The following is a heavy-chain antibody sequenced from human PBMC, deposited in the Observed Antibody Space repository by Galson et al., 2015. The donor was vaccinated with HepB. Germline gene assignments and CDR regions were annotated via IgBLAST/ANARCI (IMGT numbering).Heavy chain of an antibody. CDR3: ARAILSLRIAVAGLVYGMDV. Sequence: SLRLSCAASGFTFSRYAMRWVRQAPGKGLEWVSVIYSGGSTYYADSVKGRFTISRDNSKNTLYLQMNSLRAEDTAVYYCARAILSLRIAVAGLVYGMDVWGQGTTVTVSS. CDR1: GFTFSRYA. V-gene: IGHV3-66*01. J-gene: IGHJ6*02. D-gene: IGHD6-19*01. CDR2: IYSGGST.